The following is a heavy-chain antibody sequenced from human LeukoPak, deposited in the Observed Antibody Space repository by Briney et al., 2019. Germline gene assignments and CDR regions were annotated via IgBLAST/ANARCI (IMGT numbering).Heavy chain of an antibody. CDR3: AKENHGIVGATTLIDY. V-gene: IGHV3-23*01. J-gene: IGHJ4*02. Sequence: GGSLRLSCAASGFTFSSYSMNWVRQAPGKGLEWVSVISASGGNTYYADSVKGRFTISRDNSKNTLYLQMNSLRAEDTAVYYCAKENHGIVGATTLIDYWGQGTLVTVSS. CDR2: ISASGGNT. CDR1: GFTFSSYS. D-gene: IGHD1-26*01.